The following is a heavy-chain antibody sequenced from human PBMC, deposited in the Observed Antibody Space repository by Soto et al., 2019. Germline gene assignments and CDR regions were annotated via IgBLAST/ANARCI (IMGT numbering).Heavy chain of an antibody. Sequence: ASVKVSCKASGYTFTSYAMHWVRQAPGQRLEWMGWINAGNGNTKYSQKFQGRVTITRDTSASTAYMELSSLRSEDTAVYYCAKQKRFCSSTSSKTGYYYGMNVWGQGTTVTVSS. CDR3: AKQKRFCSSTSSKTGYYYGMNV. CDR2: INAGNGNT. J-gene: IGHJ6*02. CDR1: GYTFTSYA. D-gene: IGHD2-2*01. V-gene: IGHV1-3*01.